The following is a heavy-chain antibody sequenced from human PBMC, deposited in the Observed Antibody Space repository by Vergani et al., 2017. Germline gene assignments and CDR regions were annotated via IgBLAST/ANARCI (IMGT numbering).Heavy chain of an antibody. CDR2: VGHSGST. D-gene: IGHD2/OR15-2a*01. J-gene: IGHJ4*02. CDR3: ARNPGGAHFYDF. CDR1: GDSISTTDW. V-gene: IGHV4-4*03. Sequence: QVQLQESGPGLVKPPGTLSLTCSVSGDSISTTDWWSWVRQSPGQGLVWIGKVGHSGSTYIKASFRSRVTMSVDWYKSQFSLRLTSVTAADTAIYYCARNPGGAHFYDFWGQGSLLTVSS.